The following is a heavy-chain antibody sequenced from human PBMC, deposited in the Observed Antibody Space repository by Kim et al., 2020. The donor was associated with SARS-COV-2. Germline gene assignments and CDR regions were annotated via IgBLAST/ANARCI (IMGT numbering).Heavy chain of an antibody. CDR2: IYPGDSDT. J-gene: IGHJ4*02. CDR3: ARQGPPPEDIVATTLYYFDY. CDR1: GYSFTSYW. V-gene: IGHV5-51*01. D-gene: IGHD5-12*01. Sequence: GESLKISCKGSGYSFTSYWIGWVRQMPGKGLEWMGIIYPGDSDTRYSPSFQGQVTISADKSISTAYLQWSSLKASDTAMYYCARQGPPPEDIVATTLYYFDYWGQGTLVTVSS.